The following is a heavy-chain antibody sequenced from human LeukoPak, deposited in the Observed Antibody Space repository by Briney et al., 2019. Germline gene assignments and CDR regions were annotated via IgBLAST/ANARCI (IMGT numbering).Heavy chain of an antibody. Sequence: SETLSLTCNVSGDSISSRRHYWGWLRQTPGKGLEWIGVIHYSGSTDYNPSLKSRLTFSVDTSTNQFSLKLSSVTAADAAVYYCAKSQTGSYYARYYYMDVWGEGTTVTVS. CDR2: IHYSGST. V-gene: IGHV4-39*07. CDR3: AKSQTGSYYARYYYMDV. J-gene: IGHJ6*03. D-gene: IGHD1-26*01. CDR1: GDSISSRRHY.